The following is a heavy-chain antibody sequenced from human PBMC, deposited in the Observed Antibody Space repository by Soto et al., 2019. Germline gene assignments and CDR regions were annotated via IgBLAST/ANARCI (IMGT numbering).Heavy chain of an antibody. D-gene: IGHD2-21*02. J-gene: IGHJ3*02. V-gene: IGHV1-18*01. CDR1: GYTFTSYG. CDR2: ISAYNGNT. CDR3: ARDRDEHIVVVTASDAFDI. Sequence: ASVKVSFKASGYTFTSYGISWVRQAPGQGLEWMGWISAYNGNTNYAQKFQGRVTMTTDTSTSTDYMELRSLRSDDTAVYYCARDRDEHIVVVTASDAFDIWG.